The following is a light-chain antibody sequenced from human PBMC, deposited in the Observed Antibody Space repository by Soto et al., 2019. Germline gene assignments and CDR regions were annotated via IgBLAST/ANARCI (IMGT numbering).Light chain of an antibody. CDR1: QSVSSY. V-gene: IGKV3-11*01. Sequence: EIVLTQSPATLSLSPGERATLSCRASQSVSSYLAWYQQKPGQAPRLLIYDASNRATGIPARFSGSGSGTDFTLTISSLAPEDFAVYYWQQRSNWPRTFGGGTKVEIK. CDR3: QQRSNWPRT. J-gene: IGKJ4*01. CDR2: DAS.